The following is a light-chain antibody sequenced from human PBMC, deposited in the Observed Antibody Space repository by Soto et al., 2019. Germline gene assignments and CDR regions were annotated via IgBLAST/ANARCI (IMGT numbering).Light chain of an antibody. CDR2: EVS. Sequence: QSALTQPPSASGSPGQSVTISCTGTSSDVGGYNFVSWYQQHPGKAPKLMIYEVSERPSGVPDRFSGSKSGNTASLTVSGLQAEDEAEYCCSSYAGSNIVVFGGGTKLTVL. CDR3: SSYAGSNIVV. CDR1: SSDVGGYNF. V-gene: IGLV2-8*01. J-gene: IGLJ2*01.